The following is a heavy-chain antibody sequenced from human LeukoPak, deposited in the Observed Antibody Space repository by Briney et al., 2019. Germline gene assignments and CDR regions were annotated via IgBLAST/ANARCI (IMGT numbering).Heavy chain of an antibody. D-gene: IGHD6-13*01. Sequence: SETLSLTCTVSGASISSSSHFWGSTRQPPGDGLQWIGSIYYSGGTYYNPSLKSRVTISADTSKNQFSLKLSSVTGADTAVYYCASTRPSSSWYYWGQGTPVTVSS. CDR3: ASTRPSSSWYY. CDR1: GASISSSSHF. V-gene: IGHV4-39*01. CDR2: IYYSGGT. J-gene: IGHJ4*02.